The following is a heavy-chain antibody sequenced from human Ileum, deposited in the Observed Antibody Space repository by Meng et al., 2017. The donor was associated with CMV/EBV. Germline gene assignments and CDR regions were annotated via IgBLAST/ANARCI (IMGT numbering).Heavy chain of an antibody. CDR3: AREWSAYDY. CDR2: ISNDGVHT. Sequence: GGSLRLSCAASGFTFSSYYMHWVRQAPGKGLVWVSHISNDGVHTDYADSVKGRFTISRDNSKNTLYLQMSSLRADDTAVYFCAREWSAYDYWGQGALVTVSS. D-gene: IGHD3-3*01. J-gene: IGHJ4*02. CDR1: GFTFSSYY. V-gene: IGHV3-74*01.